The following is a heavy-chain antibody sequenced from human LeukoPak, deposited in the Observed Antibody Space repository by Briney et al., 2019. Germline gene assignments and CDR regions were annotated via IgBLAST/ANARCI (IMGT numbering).Heavy chain of an antibody. V-gene: IGHV3-53*01. CDR2: IYSGGST. CDR3: ARDSGIWSGRGAFDI. J-gene: IGHJ3*02. CDR1: GFTVSSNY. Sequence: GGSLRLSCAASGFTVSSNYMSWVRQAPGKGLEWVSVIYSGGSTYYADSVKGRFTISRDNSKNTLYLQMNSLRAEDTAVYYCARDSGIWSGRGAFDIWGQETMVTVSS. D-gene: IGHD3-3*01.